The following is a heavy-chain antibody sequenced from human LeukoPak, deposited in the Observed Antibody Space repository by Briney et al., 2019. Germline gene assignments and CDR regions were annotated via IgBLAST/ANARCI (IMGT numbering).Heavy chain of an antibody. Sequence: TGGSLRLSCAASGFTFSNYAMSWVRQAPGKRLEWVSGISGTSGTINYADPVKGRFTISRDNSKNTVYLQMNSLRAEDTAVYYCAKRLGDQRAFDYWGQGTLVTVSS. CDR1: GFTFSNYA. CDR2: ISGTSGTI. CDR3: AKRLGDQRAFDY. J-gene: IGHJ4*02. D-gene: IGHD2-21*02. V-gene: IGHV3-23*01.